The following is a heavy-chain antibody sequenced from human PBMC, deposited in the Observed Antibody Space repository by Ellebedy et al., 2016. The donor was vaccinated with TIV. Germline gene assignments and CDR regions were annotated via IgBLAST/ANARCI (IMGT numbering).Heavy chain of an antibody. J-gene: IGHJ4*02. D-gene: IGHD3-9*01. CDR2: IYWDDDK. CDR3: ASDDILTGFYIFDY. CDR1: GFSLSTGGVG. Sequence: SGPTLVXPTQTLTLTCTFSGFSLSTGGVGVGWIRQPPGKALEWLALIYWDDDKRYSPSLKSRLTITKDTSKNQVVLTMTNMDPVDTATYYCASDDILTGFYIFDYWGQGTLVTVSS. V-gene: IGHV2-5*02.